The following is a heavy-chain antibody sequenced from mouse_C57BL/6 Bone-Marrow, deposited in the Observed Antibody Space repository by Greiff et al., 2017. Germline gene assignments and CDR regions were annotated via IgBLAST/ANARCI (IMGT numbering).Heavy chain of an antibody. CDR3: ARDHEGFAY. J-gene: IGHJ3*01. CDR1: GFTFSDHG. V-gene: IGHV5-17*01. Sequence: EVQVVESGGGLVKPGGSLKLSCAASGFTFSDHGMHWVRQAPEKGLEWVAYISSGSSTIYYADTVKGRFTISRDNAKNTLFLQMTSLRSEDTAMYYCARDHEGFAYWGQGTLVTVSA. CDR2: ISSGSSTI.